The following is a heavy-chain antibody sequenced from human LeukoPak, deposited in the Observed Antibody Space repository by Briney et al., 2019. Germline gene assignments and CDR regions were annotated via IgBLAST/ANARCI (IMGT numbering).Heavy chain of an antibody. D-gene: IGHD5-18*01. CDR1: GFTFDDYA. CDR2: ISGDGGST. V-gene: IGHV3-43*02. Sequence: GGSLRLSCAAPGFTFDDYAMHWVRQAPGKGLEWVSLISGDGGSTYYADSVKGRFTISRDNSKNSLYLQMNSLRTEDTALYYCAKDAIQLWLREYYFDYWGQGTLVTVSS. CDR3: AKDAIQLWLREYYFDY. J-gene: IGHJ4*02.